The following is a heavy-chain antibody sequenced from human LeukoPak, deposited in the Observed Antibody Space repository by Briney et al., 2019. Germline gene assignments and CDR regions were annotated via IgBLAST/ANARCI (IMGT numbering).Heavy chain of an antibody. CDR2: ISWNSGSI. CDR1: GFTFDDYA. J-gene: IGHJ4*02. CDR3: ATSAYVYGYFDY. Sequence: GRSLRLSSAASGFTFDDYAMHWVRQAPGKGLEWVSGISWNSGSIGYADSVKGRFTISRDNAKNSLYLQMNSLRAEDTALYYCATSAYVYGYFDYWGQGTLVTVSS. D-gene: IGHD3-10*01. V-gene: IGHV3-9*01.